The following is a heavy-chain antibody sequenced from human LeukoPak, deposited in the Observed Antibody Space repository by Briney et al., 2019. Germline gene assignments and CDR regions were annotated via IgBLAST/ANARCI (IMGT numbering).Heavy chain of an antibody. J-gene: IGHJ5*02. D-gene: IGHD3-9*01. CDR2: IYHSGST. V-gene: IGHV4-30-2*01. CDR3: ARAGLRYFDWLRAYNWFDP. Sequence: SETLSLTCAVSGGSISIGGYSWSWIRQPPGKGLEWIGYIYHSGSTYYKPSLKSRVTISVDRSKNQFSLKLSSVTAADTAVYYCARAGLRYFDWLRAYNWFDPWGQGTLVTVSS. CDR1: GGSISIGGYS.